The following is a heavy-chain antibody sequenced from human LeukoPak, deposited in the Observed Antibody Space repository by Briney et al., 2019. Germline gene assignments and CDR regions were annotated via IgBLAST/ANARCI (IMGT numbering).Heavy chain of an antibody. CDR2: ISGSGGAT. CDR3: ARAAMVRGVDYFDS. V-gene: IGHV3-23*01. CDR1: GFTFSSYS. D-gene: IGHD3-10*01. J-gene: IGHJ4*02. Sequence: PGGSLRRSCAASGFTFSSYSMTWVRQAPGKGLEWVSVISGSGGATYYADSVKGRFTTSRDNSKNTLYLQMNSLRAEDTAVYYCARAAMVRGVDYFDSWGQGTLVTVSS.